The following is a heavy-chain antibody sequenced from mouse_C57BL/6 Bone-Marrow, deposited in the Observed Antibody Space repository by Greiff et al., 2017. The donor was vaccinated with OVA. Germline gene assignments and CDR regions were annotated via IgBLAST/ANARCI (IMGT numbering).Heavy chain of an antibody. J-gene: IGHJ4*01. Sequence: VQLQQPGAELVMPGASVKLSCKASGYTFTSYWMHWVKQRPGQGLEWIGEIDPSDSYTNYNQKFKGKFTLTVDKSSSTAYMQLSSLMSKDSAVYYCARGYDAMDYWGRGTSVTVSS. CDR1: GYTFTSYW. CDR2: IDPSDSYT. V-gene: IGHV1-69*01. CDR3: ARGYDAMDY.